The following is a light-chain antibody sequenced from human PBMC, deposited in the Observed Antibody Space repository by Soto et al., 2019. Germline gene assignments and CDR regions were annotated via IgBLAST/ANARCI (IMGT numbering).Light chain of an antibody. CDR3: QQSYSTPLT. CDR2: AAS. J-gene: IGKJ3*01. Sequence: DIEITQSPSSLSASVGDRVTITCRASQSISSYLNWYQQKPGKAPKLLIYAASSLQSGVPSRFSGSGSGTDFTLTISSLQPEDFATYYCQQSYSTPLTFGPG. V-gene: IGKV1-39*01. CDR1: QSISSY.